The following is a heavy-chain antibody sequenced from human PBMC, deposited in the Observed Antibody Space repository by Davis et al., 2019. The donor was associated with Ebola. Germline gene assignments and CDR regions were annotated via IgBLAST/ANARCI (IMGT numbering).Heavy chain of an antibody. Sequence: GESLKISCAASGFTFSNYWMSWVRQAPGKGLEWVANIKQDGSEKYYVDSVKGRFTISRDNSKNSLYLQMNSLRAEDTAVYYCARGGGSYSVDYWGQGTLVTVSS. CDR1: GFTFSNYW. V-gene: IGHV3-7*03. CDR3: ARGGGSYSVDY. D-gene: IGHD1-26*01. J-gene: IGHJ4*02. CDR2: IKQDGSEK.